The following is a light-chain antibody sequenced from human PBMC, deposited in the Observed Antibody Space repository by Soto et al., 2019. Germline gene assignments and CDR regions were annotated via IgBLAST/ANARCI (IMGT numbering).Light chain of an antibody. Sequence: EIVLTQSPATLSLSPGERATLSCRASQSVSSYLAWYQQKPGQAPRLLISDTSNRATGIPARFSGSGSGTDFTLTISSREPEDFAVYYCQQRSNWPPVTVGGGTKVEIK. V-gene: IGKV3-11*01. CDR2: DTS. CDR1: QSVSSY. CDR3: QQRSNWPPVT. J-gene: IGKJ4*02.